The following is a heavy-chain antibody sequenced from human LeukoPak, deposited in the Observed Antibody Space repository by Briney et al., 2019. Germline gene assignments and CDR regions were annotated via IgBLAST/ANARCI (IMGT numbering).Heavy chain of an antibody. J-gene: IGHJ3*02. CDR2: TTGSGITR. CDR1: GFPFSDYA. V-gene: IGHV3-23*01. CDR3: AKHSVGATVGWDAFDI. D-gene: IGHD1-26*01. Sequence: GGALRLSCTASGFPFSDYAMSWVRQAPGKGLEWVSVTTGSGITRYYADSVKGRFTISRDNSKNTLSLQMDSLRGEDTGVYYCAKHSVGATVGWDAFDIWGQGTLVTVSS.